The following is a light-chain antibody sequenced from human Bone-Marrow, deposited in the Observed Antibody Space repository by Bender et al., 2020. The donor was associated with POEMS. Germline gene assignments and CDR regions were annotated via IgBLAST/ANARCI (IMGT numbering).Light chain of an antibody. CDR3: QAWDTSSVV. CDR1: TLPQKY. J-gene: IGLJ2*01. V-gene: IGLV3-10*01. Sequence: SYELTQPPSVSVSPGQTARITCSGATLPQKYVYWYQQRSGQAPVLVIYEDTKRPSGIPERFSGSSSGTTATLTIDGAQVEDEADYYCQAWDTSSVVFGGGTKLTVL. CDR2: EDT.